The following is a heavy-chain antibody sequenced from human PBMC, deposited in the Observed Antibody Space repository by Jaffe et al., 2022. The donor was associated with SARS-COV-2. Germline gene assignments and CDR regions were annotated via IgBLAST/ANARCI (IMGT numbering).Heavy chain of an antibody. CDR3: TTDTRIVGATGFDY. CDR2: IKSKTDGGTT. V-gene: IGHV3-15*01. CDR1: GFTFSNAW. J-gene: IGHJ4*02. D-gene: IGHD1-26*01. Sequence: EVQLVESGGGLVKPGGSLRLSCAASGFTFSNAWMSWVRQAPGKGLEWVGRIKSKTDGGTTDYAAPVKGRFTISRDDSKNTLYLQMNSLKTEDTAVYYCTTDTRIVGATGFDYWGQGTLVTVSS.